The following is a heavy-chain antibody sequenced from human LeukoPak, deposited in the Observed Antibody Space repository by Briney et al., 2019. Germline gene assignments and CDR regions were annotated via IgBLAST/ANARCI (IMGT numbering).Heavy chain of an antibody. D-gene: IGHD1-1*01. J-gene: IGHJ4*02. Sequence: AETLSLTCTVSGGSTSDYYWNWIRQPPGKGLEWVEHIYYRGTTNYNPSLNSRVTISLDSSKNQFSLRLNSVTAADTAIYYCARGPPRTGRERFFDYWGQGTLVSVSS. CDR3: ARGPPRTGRERFFDY. CDR1: GGSTSDYY. CDR2: IYYRGTT. V-gene: IGHV4-59*01.